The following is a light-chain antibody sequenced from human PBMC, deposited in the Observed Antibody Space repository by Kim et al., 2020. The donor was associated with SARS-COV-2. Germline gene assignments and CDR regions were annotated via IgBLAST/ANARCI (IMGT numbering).Light chain of an antibody. CDR1: QSVSSSY. Sequence: IVLTQSPGTLSLSPGERATLSCRASQSVSSSYLAWYQQKPGQAPRLLIYGASSRATGIPDRFSGSGSGTDFTLTTSRLEPEDFAVYHCQQYDTSPWTFGPGTKVDIK. V-gene: IGKV3-20*01. CDR2: GAS. J-gene: IGKJ1*01. CDR3: QQYDTSPWT.